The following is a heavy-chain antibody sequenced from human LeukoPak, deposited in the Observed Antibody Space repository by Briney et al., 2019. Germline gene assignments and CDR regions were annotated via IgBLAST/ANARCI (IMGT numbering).Heavy chain of an antibody. CDR3: AKDRFGSGSPNWFGP. V-gene: IGHV3-23*01. CDR2: ISGSGGDI. CDR1: GITLSNYG. D-gene: IGHD3-10*01. J-gene: IGHJ5*02. Sequence: GGSLRLSCAVSGITLSNYGMSWIRQVPGKGLEWVSAISGSGGDIFYTDSVKGRFTISRDNSKNTLYLQMNGLRAGDTAVYYCAKDRFGSGSPNWFGPWGQGTLVSVSS.